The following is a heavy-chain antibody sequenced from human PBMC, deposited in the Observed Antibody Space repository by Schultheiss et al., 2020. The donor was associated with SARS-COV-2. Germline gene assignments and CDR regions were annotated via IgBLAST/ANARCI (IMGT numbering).Heavy chain of an antibody. CDR1: GYSISSSNW. CDR2: IYYSGST. J-gene: IGHJ6*02. D-gene: IGHD5-12*01. V-gene: IGHV4-38-2*01. Sequence: SETLSLTCAVSGYSISSSNWWGWIRQPPGKGLEWIGSIYYSGSTYYNPSLKSRVTISVDTSKNQFSLKLSSVTAADTAVYYCARLPVRGYSGNDPGYGLDVWGQGTTVTVSS. CDR3: ARLPVRGYSGNDPGYGLDV.